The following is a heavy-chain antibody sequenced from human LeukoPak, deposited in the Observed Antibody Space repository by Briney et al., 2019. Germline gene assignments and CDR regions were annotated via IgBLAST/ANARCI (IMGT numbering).Heavy chain of an antibody. Sequence: PGGSLRLSCAASGFTFSSYSMNWVRQAPGKGLEWVSYISSSNSYIYYAGSVKGRFTVSRDNAKNSVYLQMNSLRAEDTAVYYCARDSELLEWLPDSDLWGQGTLVTVSS. CDR3: ARDSELLEWLPDSDL. D-gene: IGHD3-3*01. J-gene: IGHJ5*02. CDR1: GFTFSSYS. V-gene: IGHV3-21*05. CDR2: ISSSNSYI.